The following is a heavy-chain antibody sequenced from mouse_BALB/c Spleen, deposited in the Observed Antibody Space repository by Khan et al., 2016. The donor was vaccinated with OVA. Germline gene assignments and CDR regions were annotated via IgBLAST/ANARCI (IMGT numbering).Heavy chain of an antibody. CDR2: INPSTSYT. V-gene: IGHV1-7*01. CDR1: GYTFTTYW. CDR3: TRRGLYCIFAY. D-gene: IGHD2-12*01. J-gene: IGHJ3*01. Sequence: QVQLQQSGAELAKPGASVKMSCKASGYTFTTYWMHWIKQRPGQGLEWIGYINPSTSYTEYSQKFKDKATLTADKSSSTAYMQLSSLTSGDSAIYYCTRRGLYCIFAYWGQGTLVTVST.